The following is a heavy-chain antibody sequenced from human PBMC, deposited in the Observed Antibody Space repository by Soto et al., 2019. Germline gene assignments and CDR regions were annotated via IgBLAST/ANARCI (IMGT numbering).Heavy chain of an antibody. CDR1: GYTFTAFD. V-gene: IGHV1-3*04. J-gene: IGHJ4*02. Sequence: GASVKASCKASGYTFTAFDMHWVRQAPGQRLEWMGWINTGNGNTRYSQKFQGRVTINRGTSANTDYLELSSLTSEDTAVYYCASDRHDYWHQGLLVTVSS. CDR2: INTGNGNT. CDR3: ASDRHDY.